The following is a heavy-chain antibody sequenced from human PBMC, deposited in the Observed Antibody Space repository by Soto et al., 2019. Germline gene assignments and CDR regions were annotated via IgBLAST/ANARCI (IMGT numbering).Heavy chain of an antibody. D-gene: IGHD1-26*01. CDR2: IKQDGSEK. V-gene: IGHV3-7*01. J-gene: IGHJ3*02. CDR1: GFTFSRHW. Sequence: GGSLRLSCAASGFTFSRHWMRWVRQAPGKGLEWVASIKQDGSEKSYVDSVKGRFTISRDNDKNSLYLQMSSLRADDTAVYYCARDSVGAIGLHPFDIWGQGTMVT. CDR3: ARDSVGAIGLHPFDI.